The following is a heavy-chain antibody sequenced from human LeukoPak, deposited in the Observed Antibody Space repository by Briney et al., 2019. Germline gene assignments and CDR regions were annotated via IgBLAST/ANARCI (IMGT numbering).Heavy chain of an antibody. CDR1: GGSISSSDYY. D-gene: IGHD2-2*01. CDR3: AKTLYCSSTSCYAVCYYGMDA. CDR2: IYYSGST. V-gene: IGHV4-39*01. J-gene: IGHJ6*02. Sequence: SETLSLTCTVSGGSISSSDYYWGWIRQPPGKGLEWIGSIYYSGSTYYNPSLRSRVTISVDTSKNQFSLKLSSVTAADTAVYYCAKTLYCSSTSCYAVCYYGMDAWGQGTTVTVSS.